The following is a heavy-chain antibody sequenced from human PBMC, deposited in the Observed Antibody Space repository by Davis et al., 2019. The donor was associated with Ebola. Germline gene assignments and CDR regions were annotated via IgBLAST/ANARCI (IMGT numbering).Heavy chain of an antibody. J-gene: IGHJ4*02. CDR2: ITSSSSTI. V-gene: IGHV3-48*01. D-gene: IGHD6-19*01. CDR1: GFPFSSYS. CDR3: ARGSYSSGWYTDY. Sequence: PGGSLRLSCAASGFPFSSYSMSWVRQAPGKGLEWISYITSSSSTIYYADSVKGRFTISRANDKKSLYMHMNIPRGEDTAVYYCARGSYSSGWYTDYWGQGTLVSVSS.